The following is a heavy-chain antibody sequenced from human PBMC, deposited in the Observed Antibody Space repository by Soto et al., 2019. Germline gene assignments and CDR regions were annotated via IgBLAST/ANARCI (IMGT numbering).Heavy chain of an antibody. Sequence: SVKVSCKASGGTFSSYTISWVRQAPGQGLEWMGRIIPFLNIANYAQKFQGRVTITADKSTSTAYMELSSLRSEDTAMYFRASSWGGYCTTTNCYSPFAYWGQGPLVTVSS. J-gene: IGHJ4*02. CDR2: IIPFLNIA. V-gene: IGHV1-69*02. D-gene: IGHD2-2*01. CDR1: GGTFSSYT. CDR3: ASSWGGYCTTTNCYSPFAY.